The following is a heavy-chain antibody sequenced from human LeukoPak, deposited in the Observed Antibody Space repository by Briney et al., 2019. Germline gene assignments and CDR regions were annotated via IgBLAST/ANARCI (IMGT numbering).Heavy chain of an antibody. CDR1: GASITSFH. Sequence: SETLSLTCTVSGASITSFHWTWIRHPAGKGLEWIGLIYSSGSTIYNPSLQSRVAMSVDMTKNQLSLKLSSVTAADTGMYYCARKDGDYWGQGTLVTVSS. D-gene: IGHD6-6*01. CDR3: ARKDGDY. J-gene: IGHJ4*02. CDR2: IYSSGST. V-gene: IGHV4-4*07.